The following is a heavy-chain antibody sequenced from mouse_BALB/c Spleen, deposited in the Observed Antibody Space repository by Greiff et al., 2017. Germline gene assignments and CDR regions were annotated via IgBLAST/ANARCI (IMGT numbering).Heavy chain of an antibody. D-gene: IGHD2-14*01. V-gene: IGHV5-6*01. CDR2: ISSGGSYT. CDR3: ARQYRYDDAMDY. J-gene: IGHJ4*01. CDR1: GFTFSSYG. Sequence: EVKLMESGGDLVKPGGSLKLSCAASGFTFSSYGMSWVRQTPDKRLEWVATISSGGSYTYYPDSVKGRFTISRDNAKNTLYLQMSSLKSEDTAMYYCARQYRYDDAMDYWGQGTSVTVSS.